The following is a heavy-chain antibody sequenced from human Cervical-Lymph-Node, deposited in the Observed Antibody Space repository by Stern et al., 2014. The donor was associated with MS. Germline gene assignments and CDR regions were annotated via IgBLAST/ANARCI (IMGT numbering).Heavy chain of an antibody. J-gene: IGHJ6*02. CDR2: ISYDGNEK. D-gene: IGHD2-15*01. V-gene: IGHV3-30*18. Sequence: QVQLVQSGGGVVQPGRSLRLSCAASGFTLRSYGMHWVRQAPGKGLEWVAVISYDGNEKYYIDSVKSRFTISRDNSKNTLYLQMNSLRTEDTAVYYCAKDRLFCSGGGCYAMDVWGQGTTVTVSS. CDR3: AKDRLFCSGGGCYAMDV. CDR1: GFTLRSYG.